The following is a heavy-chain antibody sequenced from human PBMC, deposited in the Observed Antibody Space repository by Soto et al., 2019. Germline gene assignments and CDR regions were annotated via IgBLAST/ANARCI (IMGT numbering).Heavy chain of an antibody. CDR2: ISGSGDST. V-gene: IGHV3-23*01. CDR1: GFTFSSYA. Sequence: EVQLLESGGGLVQPGGSLRLSCAASGFTFSSYAMSWVRQAPGKGLEWVSGISGSGDSTYYADYVRGRFTITRDNSKNTLYLQLNRPRAEDTAVYYCAKERDGVAAGPTRSDGMDVWGQGTTVTVSS. J-gene: IGHJ6*02. D-gene: IGHD6-13*01. CDR3: AKERDGVAAGPTRSDGMDV.